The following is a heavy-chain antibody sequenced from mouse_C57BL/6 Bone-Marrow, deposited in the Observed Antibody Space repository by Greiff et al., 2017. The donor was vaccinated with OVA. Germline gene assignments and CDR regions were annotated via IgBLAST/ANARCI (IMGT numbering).Heavy chain of an antibody. Sequence: QVQLQQPGAELVKPGASVKMSCKASGYTFTSYWITWVKQRPGQGLEWIGDIYPGSGSTNYNEKFKSKATLTVATSSSTAYMQLSSLTSEDSAVYYCARDGESYFDYWGQGTTLTVSS. CDR3: ARDGESYFDY. V-gene: IGHV1-55*01. CDR1: GYTFTSYW. CDR2: IYPGSGST. J-gene: IGHJ2*01. D-gene: IGHD2-3*01.